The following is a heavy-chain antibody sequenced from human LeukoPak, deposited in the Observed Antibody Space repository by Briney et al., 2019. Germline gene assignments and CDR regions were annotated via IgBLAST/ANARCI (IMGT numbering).Heavy chain of an antibody. CDR3: AKDHELYCGGDCYLDY. D-gene: IGHD2-21*01. Sequence: GGSLRLSCAASGFTFSSYGMHWVCQAPGKGLEWVAFIRYDGSNKYYADSVKGRFTISRDNSKNMLYLQMNSLRAEDTAVYYCAKDHELYCGGDCYLDYWGQGTLVTVSS. J-gene: IGHJ4*02. CDR2: IRYDGSNK. V-gene: IGHV3-30*02. CDR1: GFTFSSYG.